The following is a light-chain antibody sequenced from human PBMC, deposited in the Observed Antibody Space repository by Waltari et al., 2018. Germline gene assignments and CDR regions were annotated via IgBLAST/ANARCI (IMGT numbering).Light chain of an antibody. Sequence: QSALTQPPSASGSPGQSVTISCTGTSGDIGAYNSVSWYQQHPGRAPKLMLYEVTKRPSGVPDRFSGSRSGNTASLTVSGLQTEDEADYFCSSYADSNVLFGGGTKLTVL. V-gene: IGLV2-8*01. CDR3: SSYADSNVL. CDR2: EVT. J-gene: IGLJ2*01. CDR1: SGDIGAYNS.